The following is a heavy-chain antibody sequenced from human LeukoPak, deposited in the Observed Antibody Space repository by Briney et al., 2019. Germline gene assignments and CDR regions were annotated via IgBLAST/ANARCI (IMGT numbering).Heavy chain of an antibody. D-gene: IGHD6-19*01. Sequence: GGSLRLSCAASGFTFSSSTMHWVRQAPGKGLEWVAVISYDGSNKYYADSVKGRFTISRDNSKNTPYLQMNSLRAEDTAVYYCAREGGQWLVSDYWGQGTLVTVSS. V-gene: IGHV3-30*04. J-gene: IGHJ4*02. CDR2: ISYDGSNK. CDR3: AREGGQWLVSDY. CDR1: GFTFSSST.